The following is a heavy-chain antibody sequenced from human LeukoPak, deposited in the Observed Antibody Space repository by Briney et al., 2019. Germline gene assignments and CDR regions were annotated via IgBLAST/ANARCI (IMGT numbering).Heavy chain of an antibody. V-gene: IGHV1-8*03. CDR3: ARAGGVTTSHAFDI. J-gene: IGHJ3*02. D-gene: IGHD4-17*01. CDR1: GYTFTSYD. Sequence: ASVKVSCKASGYTFTSYDINWVRQATGQGLEWMGWMNPNSGNTGYAQKFQGRVTITRNTSISTAYMELSSLRSEDTAVYYYARAGGVTTSHAFDIWGQGTMVTVSS. CDR2: MNPNSGNT.